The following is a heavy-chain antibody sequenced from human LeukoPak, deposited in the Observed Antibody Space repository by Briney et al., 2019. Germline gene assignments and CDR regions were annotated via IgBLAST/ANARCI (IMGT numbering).Heavy chain of an antibody. Sequence: GGSLRLSCTGFGFSFGDNAMIWFRQSPGKGLEWVSLSRSRAHGGTTDYAASVMGRFTMSRDDSKNIAYLQMDSLETENTAVYYCSRVERSSINNYYYYMAVWGKGTSVTVSS. D-gene: IGHD2-2*01. CDR1: GFSFGDNA. J-gene: IGHJ6*03. CDR2: SRSRAHGGTT. CDR3: SRVERSSINNYYYYMAV. V-gene: IGHV3-49*03.